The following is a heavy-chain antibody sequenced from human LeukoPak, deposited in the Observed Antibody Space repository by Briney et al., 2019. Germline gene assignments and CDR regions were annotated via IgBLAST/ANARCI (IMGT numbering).Heavy chain of an antibody. V-gene: IGHV3-21*01. J-gene: IGHJ4*02. CDR3: ARRLDWAYFDY. CDR2: ISSSSSYI. D-gene: IGHD1-1*01. CDR1: GFTFSSYS. Sequence: GGSLRLSCAASGFTFSSYSMNWVRQALGKGLEWVSSISSSSSYIYYADSVKGQFTISRDNAKNSLYLQMNSLRAEDAAVYYCARRLDWAYFDYWGQGTLVTVSS.